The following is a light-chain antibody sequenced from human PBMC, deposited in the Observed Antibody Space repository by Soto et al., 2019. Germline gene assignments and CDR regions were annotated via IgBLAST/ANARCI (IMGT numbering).Light chain of an antibody. CDR1: QSVNGL. Sequence: EIVMTQSPATLSVSPGERATLSCRASQSVNGLLGWYQQKPGQAPRLLIYDASKRATGIPARFSGSGFETDFTLTISSLEPEDFAVYYCQQRISWPLTFGGGTKVDIK. J-gene: IGKJ4*01. CDR3: QQRISWPLT. V-gene: IGKV3-11*01. CDR2: DAS.